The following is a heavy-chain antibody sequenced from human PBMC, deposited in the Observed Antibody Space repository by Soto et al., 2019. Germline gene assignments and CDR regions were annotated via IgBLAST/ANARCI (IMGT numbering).Heavy chain of an antibody. J-gene: IGHJ4*02. V-gene: IGHV3-30-3*01. CDR3: ARDLLDVYFDY. D-gene: IGHD1-1*01. CDR1: GFTFSSYA. Sequence: QVQLVESGGGVVQPGRSLRLSCAASGFTFSSYAMHWVRQAPGKGLEWVAVISYDGSNKYYADSVKGRFTISRDNSKNPLYLQMNSLRAEDTAVYYCARDLLDVYFDYWGQGTLVTVSS. CDR2: ISYDGSNK.